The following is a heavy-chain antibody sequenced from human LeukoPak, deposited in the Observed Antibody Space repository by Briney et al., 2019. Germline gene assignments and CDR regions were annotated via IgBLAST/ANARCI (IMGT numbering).Heavy chain of an antibody. D-gene: IGHD3-10*01. CDR3: AREQIKYGAMVRGGMDAFDI. Sequence: PSETLSLTCAVSGVAISRGGYAWNWIRQPPGKGLEWIAYIYHSGTTYYNPSLKSRATISVDTSKNQFSLKLSSVTAADTAVYYCAREQIKYGAMVRGGMDAFDIWGQGTMVTVSS. CDR1: GVAISRGGYA. V-gene: IGHV4-30-4*07. J-gene: IGHJ3*02. CDR2: IYHSGTT.